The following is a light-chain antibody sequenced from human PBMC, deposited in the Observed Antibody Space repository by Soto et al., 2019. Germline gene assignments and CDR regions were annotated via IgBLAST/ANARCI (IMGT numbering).Light chain of an antibody. CDR2: WAS. V-gene: IGKV4-1*01. CDR3: QQYYSSPIT. Sequence: DIVMTQSPDSLAVSLGERATINCKSSQSVLSSSNNENFLGWFQHKVGQPPKLLISWASTRASGVPDRFSGSGSGTDFTLTISSLQAEDVAVYYCQQYYSSPITFGQGTRLE. J-gene: IGKJ5*01. CDR1: QSVLSSSNNENF.